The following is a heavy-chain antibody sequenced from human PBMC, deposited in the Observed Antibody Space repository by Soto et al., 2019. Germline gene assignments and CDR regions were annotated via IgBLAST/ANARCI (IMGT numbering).Heavy chain of an antibody. CDR2: IYYSGST. J-gene: IGHJ6*02. CDR1: GGSISSGGYY. D-gene: IGHD4-17*01. CDR3: ARDTVTTYYYYGMDV. V-gene: IGHV4-31*03. Sequence: QVQLQESGPGLVKPSQTLSLTYTVSGGSISSGGYYWSWIRQHPGKGLEWIGYIYYSGSTYYNPSLKSRVTISVDTSKNQFSLKLSSVTAADTAVYYCARDTVTTYYYYGMDVWGQGTTVTVSS.